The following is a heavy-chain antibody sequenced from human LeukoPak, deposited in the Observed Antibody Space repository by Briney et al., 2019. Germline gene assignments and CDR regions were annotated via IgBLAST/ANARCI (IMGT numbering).Heavy chain of an antibody. V-gene: IGHV4-59*01. Sequence: SETLSLTCTVSGGSISSYYWSWIRQPPGKGLEWIGFIYYSGSANYNPSLRSRVTISVDTSKDQFSLKLTSVTAADTAVYYCARTGVVATSYFFDYWGHGTLVTVSS. J-gene: IGHJ4*01. CDR2: IYYSGSA. D-gene: IGHD5-12*01. CDR1: GGSISSYY. CDR3: ARTGVVATSYFFDY.